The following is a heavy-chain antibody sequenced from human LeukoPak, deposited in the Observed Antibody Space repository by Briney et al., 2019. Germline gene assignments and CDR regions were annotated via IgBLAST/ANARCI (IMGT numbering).Heavy chain of an antibody. V-gene: IGHV2-5*02. CDR1: GFSLSTSGVG. CDR2: IYWDDDK. Sequence: SGPTLVNPTQTLTLTCTFSGFSLSTSGVGVGWIRQPPGKALEWLALIYWDDDKRYSPSLKSRLTITKDTSKNQVVLTMTNMDPVDTATYYCAHSGTYYYDSSGHGVDYWGQGTLVTVPS. CDR3: AHSGTYYYDSSGHGVDY. J-gene: IGHJ4*02. D-gene: IGHD3-22*01.